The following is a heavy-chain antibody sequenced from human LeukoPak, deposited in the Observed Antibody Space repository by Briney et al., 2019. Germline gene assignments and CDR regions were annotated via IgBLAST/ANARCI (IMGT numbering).Heavy chain of an antibody. J-gene: IGHJ6*03. CDR2: IIPIFGTA. Sequence: GASVEVSCKASGGTFSSYAISWVRQAPGQGLEWMGGIIPIFGTANYAQKFQGGVTITADESTSTAYMELSSLRSEDTAAYYCARDARGYSYGEGYYYMDVWGKGTTVTVSS. D-gene: IGHD5-18*01. V-gene: IGHV1-69*13. CDR3: ARDARGYSYGEGYYYMDV. CDR1: GGTFSSYA.